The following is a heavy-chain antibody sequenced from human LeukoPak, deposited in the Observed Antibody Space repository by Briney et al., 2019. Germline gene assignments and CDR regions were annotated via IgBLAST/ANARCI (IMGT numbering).Heavy chain of an antibody. CDR2: IDSGGGT. CDR3: AKGPQGD. D-gene: IGHD3-16*01. CDR1: GFTFSNYA. Sequence: GGSLRLSCAASGFTFSNYAMNWVRQAPGKGLEGVSAIDSGGGTYYADSVRGRFTISRDNSKNTLYLQLNSLRAEDTAVYYCAKGPQGDWGQGALVTVSS. J-gene: IGHJ4*02. V-gene: IGHV3-23*01.